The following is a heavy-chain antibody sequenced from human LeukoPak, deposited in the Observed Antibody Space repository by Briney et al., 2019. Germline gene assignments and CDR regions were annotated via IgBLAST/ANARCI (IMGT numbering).Heavy chain of an antibody. CDR2: ISGSGGST. D-gene: IGHD3-22*01. V-gene: IGHV3-23*01. Sequence: GGSLRLSCAASGFTFSSYAMSWVRQAPGKGLEWVSAISGSGGSTYYADPVKGRFTISRDNSKNTLYLQMNSLRAEDTAVYYCATPTTYYYDSSGYYPFAYWGQGTLVTVSS. J-gene: IGHJ4*02. CDR3: ATPTTYYYDSSGYYPFAY. CDR1: GFTFSSYA.